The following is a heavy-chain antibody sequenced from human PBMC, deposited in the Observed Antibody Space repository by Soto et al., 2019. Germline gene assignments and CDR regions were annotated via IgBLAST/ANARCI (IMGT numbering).Heavy chain of an antibody. V-gene: IGHV3-49*03. CDR2: IRSKAYGGTT. J-gene: IGHJ6*02. Sequence: GGSLRLSCTASGFTFGDYAMSWFRQAPGKGLEWVGFIRSKAYGGTTEYAASVKGRFTISRDDSKSIAYLQMNSLKTEDTAVYYCTRSEWYSSSWSTYYYYYGMDVWGQGTTVTVSS. D-gene: IGHD6-13*01. CDR3: TRSEWYSSSWSTYYYYYGMDV. CDR1: GFTFGDYA.